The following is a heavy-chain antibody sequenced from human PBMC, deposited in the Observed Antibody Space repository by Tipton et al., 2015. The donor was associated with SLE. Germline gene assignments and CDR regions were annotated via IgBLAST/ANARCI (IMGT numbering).Heavy chain of an antibody. V-gene: IGHV4-59*01. CDR2: IYYRSYT. CDR3: TRGHPHIVLLIGGGWFDS. Sequence: TLSLTCSVSGVSIPNSYWSWIRQPPGKGLEWIGYIYYRSYTNYNPSLKSRVTTSFDRSKNQFSLNLNSVTAADTAVYYCTRGHPHIVLLIGGGWFDSWGQGTLVTVSS. CDR1: GVSIPNSY. J-gene: IGHJ5*01. D-gene: IGHD2-21*01.